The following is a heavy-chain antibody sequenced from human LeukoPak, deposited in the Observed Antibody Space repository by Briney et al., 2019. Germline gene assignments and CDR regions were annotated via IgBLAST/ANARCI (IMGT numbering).Heavy chain of an antibody. V-gene: IGHV3-20*04. D-gene: IGHD3-10*02. CDR3: ARDMLLEDAFDI. CDR2: INWNGGST. CDR1: GFTFDDHA. J-gene: IGHJ3*02. Sequence: GGSLRLSCEVSGFTFDDHAINWVRQAPGKGLEWVANINWNGGSTGYGDSVEGRFTISRDNTKNSVFLQMHSLRGDVTALYYCARDMLLEDAFDIWGQGIMVIVSS.